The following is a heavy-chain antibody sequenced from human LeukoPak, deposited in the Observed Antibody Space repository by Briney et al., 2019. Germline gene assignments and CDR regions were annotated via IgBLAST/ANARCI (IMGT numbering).Heavy chain of an antibody. CDR3: ARAARQGFTMIVVPFFYFDL. Sequence: PSETLSLTCTVSGGSISSGASDWGWIRQHPKRGLEWVGYINHSGSTYYNPSLGSRVTMSVDTSKNQFSLKLSSVTAADSAVYYCARAARQGFTMIVVPFFYFDLWGRGTQVTVSS. J-gene: IGHJ2*01. D-gene: IGHD3-22*01. V-gene: IGHV4-31*03. CDR2: INHSGST. CDR1: GGSISSGASD.